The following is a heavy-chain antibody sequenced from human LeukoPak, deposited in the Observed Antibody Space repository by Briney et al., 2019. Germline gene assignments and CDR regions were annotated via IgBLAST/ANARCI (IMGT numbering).Heavy chain of an antibody. V-gene: IGHV1-69*04. CDR1: GGTFSSYA. Sequence: ASVKVSCKASGGTFSSYAISWVRQAPGQGPEWMGRIIPILGIANYAQRFQGRVTITADKSTSTAYMELSSLRSEDTAVYYCASSVEGYYDRLYYFDYWGQGTLVTVSS. J-gene: IGHJ4*02. D-gene: IGHD3-22*01. CDR3: ASSVEGYYDRLYYFDY. CDR2: IIPILGIA.